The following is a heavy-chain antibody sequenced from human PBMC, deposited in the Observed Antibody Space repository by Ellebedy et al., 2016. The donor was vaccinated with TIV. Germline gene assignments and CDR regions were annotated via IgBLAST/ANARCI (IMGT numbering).Heavy chain of an antibody. V-gene: IGHV3-30-3*01. CDR2: ISYDGSNK. J-gene: IGHJ4*02. D-gene: IGHD3-3*02. CDR1: GFTFSSYA. Sequence: GESLKISXAASGFTFSSYAMHWVRQAPGKGLEWVAVISYDGSNKYYADSVKGRFTISRDNSKNTLYLQMNSLRAEDTAVYYCARDMHFWSGYTGGLDYWGQGTLVTVSS. CDR3: ARDMHFWSGYTGGLDY.